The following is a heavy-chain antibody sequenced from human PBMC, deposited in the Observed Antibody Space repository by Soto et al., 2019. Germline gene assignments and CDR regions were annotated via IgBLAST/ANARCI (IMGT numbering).Heavy chain of an antibody. V-gene: IGHV4-39*01. D-gene: IGHD6-13*01. Sequence: PSETLSLTCTVSGGSISSSSYYWGWIRQPPGKGLEWIGSIYYSGSTYYNPSLKSRVTISVDTSKNQFSLKLSSVTAADTAVYYCARLGQQLVRTSLIPVPLHWFDPWGQGTLVAVSS. J-gene: IGHJ5*02. CDR3: ARLGQQLVRTSLIPVPLHWFDP. CDR2: IYYSGST. CDR1: GGSISSSSYY.